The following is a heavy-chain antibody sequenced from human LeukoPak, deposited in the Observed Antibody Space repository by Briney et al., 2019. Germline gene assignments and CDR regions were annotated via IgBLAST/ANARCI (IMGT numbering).Heavy chain of an antibody. CDR1: GGSISYYY. CDR2: IYY. Sequence: SETLSLTCTVSGGSISYYYWSWIRQPPGKGLEWIGYIYYNPSLKSRVTISVDTSKNQFSLKLSSVTAADTAVYYCARDPRHSSSWYLDYWGQGTLVTVSS. D-gene: IGHD6-13*01. CDR3: ARDPRHSSSWYLDY. V-gene: IGHV4-59*01. J-gene: IGHJ4*02.